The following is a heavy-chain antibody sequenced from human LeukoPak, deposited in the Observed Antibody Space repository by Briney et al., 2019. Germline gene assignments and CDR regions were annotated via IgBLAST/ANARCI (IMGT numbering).Heavy chain of an antibody. CDR1: GFTFSSYS. CDR3: ARDPAYYYDSSVHYDGHY. V-gene: IGHV3-48*01. CDR2: ISSSSTI. J-gene: IGHJ4*01. D-gene: IGHD3-22*01. Sequence: AGGSLRLSCAASGFTFSSYSMNWVRQAPGKGLEWVSYISSSSTIYYADSVKGRFTISRDNAKNSLYLQMNSLRAEDTAVYYCARDPAYYYDSSVHYDGHYWGHAAQLTVSS.